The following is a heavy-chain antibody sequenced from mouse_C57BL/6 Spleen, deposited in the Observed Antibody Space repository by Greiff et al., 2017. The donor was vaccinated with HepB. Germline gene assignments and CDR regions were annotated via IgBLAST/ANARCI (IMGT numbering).Heavy chain of an antibody. D-gene: IGHD1-1*01. Sequence: EVQLQQSVAELVRPGASVKLSCTASGFNIKNTYIHWVKQRPEQGLEWIGRIDPANGNTKYAPKFQGKATITADTSSNTAYLQLSSLTSEDTAIYYCVLRRAYWGQGTLVTVSA. J-gene: IGHJ3*01. CDR2: IDPANGNT. CDR3: VLRRAY. V-gene: IGHV14-3*01. CDR1: GFNIKNTY.